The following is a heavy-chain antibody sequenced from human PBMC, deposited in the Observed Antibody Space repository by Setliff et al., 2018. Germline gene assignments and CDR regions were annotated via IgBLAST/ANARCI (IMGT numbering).Heavy chain of an antibody. J-gene: IGHJ4*02. CDR3: ARGGVAAAGKKGVFEH. CDR1: GYTFTDFG. V-gene: IGHV1-46*01. Sequence: ASVKVSCKASGYTFTDFGINWVRQAPGQGFEWMGTINTGGGSASIVDQFQGRVSMTRDTSTSTVYMEINSLRPDDTAVYFCARGGVAAAGKKGVFEHWGQGTLVTVSS. D-gene: IGHD6-13*01. CDR2: INTGGGSA.